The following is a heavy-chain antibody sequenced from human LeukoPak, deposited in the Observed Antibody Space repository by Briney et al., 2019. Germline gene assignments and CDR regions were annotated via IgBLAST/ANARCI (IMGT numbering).Heavy chain of an antibody. CDR1: GFTFSSYE. Sequence: GGSLRLSCAASGFTFSSYEMNWVRQAPGKGLEWLSSISSSSGYIYYADSVKGRFTISRDNAKKSLYLQMNSLRAEDTAVYYCARVPPWYCSDTSCYDFDYWGQGTLVTVSS. J-gene: IGHJ4*02. CDR3: ARVPPWYCSDTSCYDFDY. V-gene: IGHV3-21*01. D-gene: IGHD2-2*01. CDR2: ISSSSGYI.